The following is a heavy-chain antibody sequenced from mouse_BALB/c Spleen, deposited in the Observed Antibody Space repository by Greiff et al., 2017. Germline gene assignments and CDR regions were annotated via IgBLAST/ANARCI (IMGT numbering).Heavy chain of an antibody. J-gene: IGHJ3*01. V-gene: IGHV14-4*02. CDR1: GFNIKDYY. CDR3: NAWRQDYGTY. Sequence: EVQLHQSGAELVRSGASVKLSCTASGFNIKDYYMHWVKQRPEQGLEWIGWIDPENGDTEYAPKFQGKATMTADTSSNTAYLQLSSLTSEDTAVYYCNAWRQDYGTYWGQGTLVTVSA. D-gene: IGHD1-1*01. CDR2: IDPENGDT.